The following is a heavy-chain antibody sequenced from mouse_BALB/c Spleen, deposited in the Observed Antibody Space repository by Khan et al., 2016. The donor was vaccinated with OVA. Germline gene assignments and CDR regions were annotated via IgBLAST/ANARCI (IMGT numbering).Heavy chain of an antibody. CDR2: ISYSGST. D-gene: IGHD2-3*01. CDR3: ARDGSRYNYAMDY. V-gene: IGHV3-2*02. Sequence: EVQLQESGPGLVKPSQSLSLTCTVTGYSITSDYAWNWIRQFPGNKLEWMGYISYSGSTNYNPSLKSRISIKRDTSKNQFFLQLNSVTTEDTAKYYCARDGSRYNYAMDYWGQGTAVTVSS. CDR1: GYSITSDYA. J-gene: IGHJ4*01.